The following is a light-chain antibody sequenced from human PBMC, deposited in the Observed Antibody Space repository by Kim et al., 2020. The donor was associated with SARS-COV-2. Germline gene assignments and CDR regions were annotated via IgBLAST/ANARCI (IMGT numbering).Light chain of an antibody. CDR1: SSNIGAGYV. CDR2: GNS. Sequence: QGVTISCTGRSSNIGAGYVVHLDQQLPGTAPKLLIYGNSNQPSGVPDRFSGSKSGTSASLAITGLQAEDESDYSCQSYDSSLSGWLFGGGTQLTVL. CDR3: QSYDSSLSGWL. J-gene: IGLJ3*02. V-gene: IGLV1-40*01.